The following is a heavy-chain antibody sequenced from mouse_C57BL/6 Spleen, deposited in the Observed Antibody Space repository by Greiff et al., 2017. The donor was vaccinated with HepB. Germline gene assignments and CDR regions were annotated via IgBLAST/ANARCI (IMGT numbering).Heavy chain of an antibody. CDR3: ARITTVVAKNFDV. J-gene: IGHJ1*03. CDR2: IYPGSGST. CDR1: GYTFTSYW. D-gene: IGHD1-1*01. Sequence: VQLQQSGAELVKPGASVKMSCKASGYTFTSYWITWVKQRPGQGLEWIGDIYPGSGSTNYNEKFKSKATLTVDTSSSTAYMQLSSLTSEDSAVYYCARITTVVAKNFDVWGTGTTVTVSS. V-gene: IGHV1-55*01.